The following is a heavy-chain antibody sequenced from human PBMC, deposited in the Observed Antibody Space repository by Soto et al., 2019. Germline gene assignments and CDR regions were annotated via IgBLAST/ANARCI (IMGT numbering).Heavy chain of an antibody. D-gene: IGHD1-1*01. CDR2: IYYSGST. CDR1: GGSISSGDYY. CDR3: ARELEPATGWFDP. Sequence: QVQLQESGSGLVKPSQTLSLTCTVSGGSISSGDYYWSWIRQPPGKGLEWIGYIYYSGSTYYNPSLKSRVTISVDTSKNQFSLKLSSVTAADTAVYYCARELEPATGWFDPWGQGTLVTVSS. V-gene: IGHV4-30-4*01. J-gene: IGHJ5*02.